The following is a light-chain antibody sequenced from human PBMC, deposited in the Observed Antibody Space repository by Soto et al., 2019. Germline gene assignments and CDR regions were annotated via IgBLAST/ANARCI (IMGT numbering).Light chain of an antibody. Sequence: DIQMTQSPSTLSASVGDRVTITCRASQSISSWLAWYQQKPGKAPKLLIYKASSLESGVPSRFSGSGSGTEFTLTISSLQPDDFATYYCQQYLTFGQGTKVEIK. V-gene: IGKV1-5*03. CDR3: QQYLT. CDR1: QSISSW. J-gene: IGKJ1*01. CDR2: KAS.